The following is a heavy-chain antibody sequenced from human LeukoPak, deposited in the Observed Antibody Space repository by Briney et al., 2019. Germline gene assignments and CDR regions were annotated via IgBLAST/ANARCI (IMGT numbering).Heavy chain of an antibody. CDR2: IIPIFGTA. J-gene: IGHJ4*02. CDR3: ARAGPSGYYDC. CDR1: GYTFTSYD. V-gene: IGHV1-69*06. Sequence: SVKVSCKASGYTFTSYDINWVRQATGQGLEWMGGIIPIFGTANYAQKFQGRATITADKSTSTAYMELSSLRSEDTAVYYCARAGPSGYYDCWGQGTLVTVSS. D-gene: IGHD1-26*01.